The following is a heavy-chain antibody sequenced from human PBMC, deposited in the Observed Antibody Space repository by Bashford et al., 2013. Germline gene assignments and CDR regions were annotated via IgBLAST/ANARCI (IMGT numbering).Heavy chain of an antibody. V-gene: IGHV1-24*01. Sequence: ASVKVSCKVSGYTLTELSMHWVRQAPGKGLEWMGGFDPEDGETIYAQKFQGRVTITADESTSTAYMELSSLRSEDTAVYYCAGARDFWSGYPDRYYYGMDVWGQGTTVTVSS. CDR3: AGARDFWSGYPDRYYYGMDV. CDR1: GYTLTELS. J-gene: IGHJ6*02. D-gene: IGHD3-3*01. CDR2: FDPEDGET.